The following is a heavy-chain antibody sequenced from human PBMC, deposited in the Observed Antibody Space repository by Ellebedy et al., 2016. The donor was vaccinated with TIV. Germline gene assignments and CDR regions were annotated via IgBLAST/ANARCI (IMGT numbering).Heavy chain of an antibody. V-gene: IGHV3-30*02. CDR2: IRFDGNNA. D-gene: IGHD1-20*01. CDR3: ARDSAITGRTSLDY. CDR1: GFIFSNSG. J-gene: IGHJ4*02. Sequence: GESLKISCAASGFIFSNSGMNWVRQAPGKGLEWVAFIRFDGNNAYYADSAKGRFTISRDNSKNTVSLQMSSLRGDDTATYYCARDSAITGRTSLDYWGQGTLVIVSS.